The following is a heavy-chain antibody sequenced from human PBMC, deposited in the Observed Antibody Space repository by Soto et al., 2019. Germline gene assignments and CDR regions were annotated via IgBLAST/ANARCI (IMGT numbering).Heavy chain of an antibody. Sequence: QVQLVQSGAEVKKPGASVKVSCKASGYTFTSYAMQWVRQAPGQRLEWMGWINAGNGNTKYSQKFQGRVTITRDTSASTAHMELSSLRSEDTAVYYCARDLAFGLSDYWGQGTLVTVSS. CDR2: INAGNGNT. V-gene: IGHV1-3*01. CDR1: GYTFTSYA. D-gene: IGHD3-10*01. J-gene: IGHJ4*02. CDR3: ARDLAFGLSDY.